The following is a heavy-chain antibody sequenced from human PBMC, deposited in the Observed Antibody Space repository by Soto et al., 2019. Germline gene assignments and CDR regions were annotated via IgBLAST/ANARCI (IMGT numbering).Heavy chain of an antibody. J-gene: IGHJ5*02. Sequence: ASVKVSCTAAGYTFTSYDIGWVRQAPGQGLEWMGWISTYNGNTNYAQKLQGRVTMTTDTSTSTAYMELRSLRSDDTAVYYCARGFRVAATRWWFEPWGQGTLVTVSS. CDR3: ARGFRVAATRWWFEP. D-gene: IGHD2-15*01. V-gene: IGHV1-18*01. CDR1: GYTFTSYD. CDR2: ISTYNGNT.